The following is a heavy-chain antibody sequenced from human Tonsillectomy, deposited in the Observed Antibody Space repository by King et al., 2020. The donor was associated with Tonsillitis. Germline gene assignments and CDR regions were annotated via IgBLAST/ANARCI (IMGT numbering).Heavy chain of an antibody. V-gene: IGHV5-51*01. J-gene: IGHJ5*02. D-gene: IGHD2-2*01. CDR2: IYPDDSDT. CDR3: ARHLQCTTTSCAILGWSDP. Sequence: DVQLVESGAEVKKPGESLKISCKGSGYSFTNYWIGWVRQMPGKGLEWMGIIYPDDSDTRYSPSFQGQVSISADKSISTAYLQWSSLKAADTAMYYCARHLQCTTTSCAILGWSDPWGQGTLVTVSS. CDR1: GYSFTNYW.